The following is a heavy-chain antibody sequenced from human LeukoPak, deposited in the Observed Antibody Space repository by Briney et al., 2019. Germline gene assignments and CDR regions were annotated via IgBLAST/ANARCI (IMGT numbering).Heavy chain of an antibody. Sequence: SETLSLTCGVSGGSVSTIGYSWSWIRQPPGKGLEWIGYIYQSGSTSYNPSLQSRVTISIDRSKNQFSLKLSSVTAADTAVYYCARDSYYDNSGEGAFDIWGQGTMVTVSS. J-gene: IGHJ3*02. D-gene: IGHD3-22*01. V-gene: IGHV4-30-2*01. CDR3: ARDSYYDNSGEGAFDI. CDR1: GGSVSTIGYS. CDR2: IYQSGST.